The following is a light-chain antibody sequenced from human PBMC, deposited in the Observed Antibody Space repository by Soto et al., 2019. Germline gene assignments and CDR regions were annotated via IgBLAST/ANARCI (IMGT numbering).Light chain of an antibody. CDR2: NFL. CDR3: SSYTSRSTVA. J-gene: IGLJ7*01. Sequence: QSALTQPASVSGSPGQSITISCTGTSSDVGGYNYVSWYQHHPGKAPKLIIYNFLNRPSGISNHFSGSKSGNTASLTISGLQAEDEADYYCSSYTSRSTVAFGGGTQLTVL. V-gene: IGLV2-14*03. CDR1: SSDVGGYNY.